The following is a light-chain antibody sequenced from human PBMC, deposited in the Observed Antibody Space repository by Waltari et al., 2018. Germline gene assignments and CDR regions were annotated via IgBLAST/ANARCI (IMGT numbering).Light chain of an antibody. J-gene: IGKJ2*01. Sequence: DIQMTQSPSSLSASVGDRVTITCRAIQGISTSLNWYQQKPGIAPKLLIYAASDLQSGVPSRFSGRGSGTDFTLTISSLQPEDFATYYCQQSFFSPDNFGQGTKLEIK. CDR1: QGISTS. CDR3: QQSFFSPDN. CDR2: AAS. V-gene: IGKV1-39*01.